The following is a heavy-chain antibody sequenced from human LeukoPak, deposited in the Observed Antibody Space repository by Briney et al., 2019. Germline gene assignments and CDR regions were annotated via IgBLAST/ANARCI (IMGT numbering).Heavy chain of an antibody. D-gene: IGHD6-13*01. CDR3: ARVATTAAAEAATGAPGNKNDY. CDR2: ISYDGSNK. Sequence: PGGSLRLSCAASGFTFSSYAMHWVRQAPGKGLEWVAVISYDGSNKYYADSVKGRFTIYRDNSKNTRYLQMNSLRAEDTAVYYCARVATTAAAEAATGAPGNKNDYWGQGTLVTVSS. V-gene: IGHV3-30*04. J-gene: IGHJ4*02. CDR1: GFTFSSYA.